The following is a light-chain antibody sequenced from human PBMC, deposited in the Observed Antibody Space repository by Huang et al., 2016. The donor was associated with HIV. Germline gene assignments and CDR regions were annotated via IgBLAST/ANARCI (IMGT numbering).Light chain of an antibody. J-gene: IGKJ1*01. CDR1: QSISSSY. CDR2: ATS. Sequence: EIVLTQSPGTLSLSPGERATLSCRASQSISSSYLAWYQQKPGQAPRLLIYATSSRATGIPDRLSGSGSGTDFTLTISRLEPEDFAVYYCQQYGSSPGTFGQGTKVEIK. CDR3: QQYGSSPGT. V-gene: IGKV3-20*01.